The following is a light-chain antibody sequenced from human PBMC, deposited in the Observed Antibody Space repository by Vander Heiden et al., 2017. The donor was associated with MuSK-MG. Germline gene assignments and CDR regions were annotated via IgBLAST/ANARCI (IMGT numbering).Light chain of an antibody. J-gene: IGKJ5*01. CDR1: QRIDSTY. CDR3: QQYGTSLPLP. Sequence: EIVLTHSPGTLSFSSAQRATLSCRASQRIDSTYFAWYQQTPGQAPEPPIYATSGRAIGVPDRFSGSGSWTGFTLSINKLEPEDFAVYYCQQYGTSLPLPFGQGTRLEIK. CDR2: ATS. V-gene: IGKV3-20*01.